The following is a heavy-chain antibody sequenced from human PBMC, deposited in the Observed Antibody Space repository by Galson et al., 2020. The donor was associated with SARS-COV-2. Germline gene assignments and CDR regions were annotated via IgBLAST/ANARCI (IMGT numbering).Heavy chain of an antibody. CDR2: IRSRTYDGTT. Sequence: GGPLRLPCTVAGFTFGDFAMSWFRQAPGKGLEWVGFIRSRTYDGTTEYAASVKDRFTISRDDSKNVAYLQMNSLITEDTAVYYCARGGFPYYCYMDVWGKGTTVTVSS. J-gene: IGHJ6*03. CDR3: ARGGFPYYCYMDV. V-gene: IGHV3-49*03. CDR1: GFTFGDFA.